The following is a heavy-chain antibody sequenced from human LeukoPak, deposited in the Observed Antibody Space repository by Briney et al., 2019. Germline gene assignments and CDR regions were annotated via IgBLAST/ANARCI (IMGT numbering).Heavy chain of an antibody. CDR3: ARAYYDSGGYYPSGY. CDR1: GYTFTSYA. V-gene: IGHV1-3*01. CDR2: INAGNGNT. D-gene: IGHD3-22*01. J-gene: IGHJ4*02. Sequence: GASVKVSCKASGYTFTSYAMHWVRQAPGQRLEWMGWINAGNGNTKYSQKFQGRVTITRDTSASTAYMELSSLRSEDTAVYYCARAYYDSGGYYPSGYWGQGTLVTVSS.